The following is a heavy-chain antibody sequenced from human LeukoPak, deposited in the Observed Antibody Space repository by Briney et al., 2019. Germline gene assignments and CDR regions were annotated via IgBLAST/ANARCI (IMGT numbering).Heavy chain of an antibody. CDR1: GGSISSYY. CDR2: IYYSGST. Sequence: XTLSLTCTVSGGSISSYYWSWIRQPPGKGLEWIGYIYYSGSTNYNPSLKSRVTISVDTSKNQFSLKLSSVTAADTAVYYCARGEDFDYWGQGTLVTVSS. V-gene: IGHV4-59*01. CDR3: ARGEDFDY. J-gene: IGHJ4*02.